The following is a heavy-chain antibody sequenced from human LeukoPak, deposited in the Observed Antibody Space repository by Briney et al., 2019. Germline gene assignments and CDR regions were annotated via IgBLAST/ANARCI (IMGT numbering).Heavy chain of an antibody. D-gene: IGHD5-24*01. CDR1: GFTFSTYL. CDR3: ARDPDYPNGYNPSHFDY. CDR2: IKQDGGEK. V-gene: IGHV3-7*01. J-gene: IGHJ4*02. Sequence: PTGGSLRLSCAASGFTFSTYLMSWVRQAPGKGLEWVANIKQDGGEKYYVDSVKGRFTISRDNAKNSLYLQMNSLRAEDTAVYYCARDPDYPNGYNPSHFDYWGQGTLVTVSS.